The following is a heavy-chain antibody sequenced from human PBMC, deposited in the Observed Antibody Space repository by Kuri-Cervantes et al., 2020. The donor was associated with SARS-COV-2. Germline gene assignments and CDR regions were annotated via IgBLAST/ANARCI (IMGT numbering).Heavy chain of an antibody. CDR1: GGSISSSSYY. CDR2: IYYSGST. J-gene: IGHJ4*02. CDR3: ARAPYSSSWYLRY. D-gene: IGHD6-13*01. Sequence: GSLRLSCTVSGGSISSSSYYWGWIRQPPGKGLEWIGSIYYSGSTYYNPSLKSRVTISVDTSKNQFSLKLSSVTAADTAVYYCARAPYSSSWYLRYWGQGNLVNVSS. V-gene: IGHV4-39*07.